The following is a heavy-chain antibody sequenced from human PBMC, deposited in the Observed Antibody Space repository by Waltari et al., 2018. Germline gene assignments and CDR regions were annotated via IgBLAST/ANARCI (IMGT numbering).Heavy chain of an antibody. D-gene: IGHD6-13*01. CDR1: GYSISRGYY. CDR2: IYHSGST. CDR3: ARVVRDSSRKGLYYFDY. J-gene: IGHJ4*02. Sequence: QVQLQESGPGLVKPSETLSLTCTVSGYSISRGYYWGWIRQPPGKGLEWIGSIYHSGSTYYNPSLKSRVTISVDTSKNQFSLKLSSVTAADTAVYYCARVVRDSSRKGLYYFDYWGQGTLVTVSS. V-gene: IGHV4-38-2*02.